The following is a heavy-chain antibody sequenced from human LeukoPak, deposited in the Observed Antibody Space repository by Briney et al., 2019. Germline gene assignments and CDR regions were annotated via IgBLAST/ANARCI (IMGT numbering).Heavy chain of an antibody. CDR3: ARAPSEIGGYYPEYFRH. CDR2: IKSDGST. CDR1: GFTFSTYW. V-gene: IGHV3-74*01. Sequence: GGSLRLSCAASGFTFSTYWMHWVRQAPGKGLVWISRIKSDGSTNYADSVKGRFTISRDNANNTLSLQMNSLRPEDTGVYYCARAPSEIGGYYPEYFRHWGQGTLVTVSS. D-gene: IGHD3-22*01. J-gene: IGHJ1*01.